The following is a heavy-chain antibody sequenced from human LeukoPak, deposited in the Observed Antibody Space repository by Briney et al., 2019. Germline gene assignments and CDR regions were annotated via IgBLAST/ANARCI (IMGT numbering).Heavy chain of an antibody. D-gene: IGHD1-26*01. Sequence: PGGSLRLSCAASGFTFSSYSLNWVRQAPGKGLEWVSSISSSSSYIYYADSVKGRFTISRDNAKNSLYLQMNSLRAEDTAVYYCAREEYSGSYYFDYWGQGTLVTVSS. CDR1: GFTFSSYS. CDR2: ISSSSSYI. CDR3: AREEYSGSYYFDY. V-gene: IGHV3-21*01. J-gene: IGHJ4*02.